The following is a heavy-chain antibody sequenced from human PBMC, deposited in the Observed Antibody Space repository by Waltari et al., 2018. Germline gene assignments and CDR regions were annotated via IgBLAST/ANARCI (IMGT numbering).Heavy chain of an antibody. V-gene: IGHV4-39*07. J-gene: IGHJ5*02. CDR3: ARALAPKWFDP. CDR1: GGSISRSGYY. Sequence: QVQLQESGPGLVKSSETLSLTCTVSGGSISRSGYYWGWVRQPRGKGLEWIANIYYSGATYYSPSLRRRATISLDTSKNQFSLRLTSVTAADTAVYYCARALAPKWFDPWGRGTLVTVSS. CDR2: IYYSGAT.